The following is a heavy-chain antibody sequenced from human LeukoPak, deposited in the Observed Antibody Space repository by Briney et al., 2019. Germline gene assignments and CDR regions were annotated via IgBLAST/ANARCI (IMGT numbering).Heavy chain of an antibody. CDR2: INSDGSST. Sequence: GGSLRLSCAASGFTFSSYWMHWVRQAPGKGLVWVSRINSDGSSTSYADSVKGRFTISRDNAKNTLYLQMNSLRAEDTAVCYCARGVTVTTYYYYGMDVWGQGTTVTVSS. D-gene: IGHD4-17*01. J-gene: IGHJ6*02. V-gene: IGHV3-74*01. CDR3: ARGVTVTTYYYYGMDV. CDR1: GFTFSSYW.